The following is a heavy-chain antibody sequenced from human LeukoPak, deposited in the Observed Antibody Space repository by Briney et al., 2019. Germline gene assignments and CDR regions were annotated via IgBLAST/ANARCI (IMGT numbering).Heavy chain of an antibody. CDR3: VRRGDASSGWGDHDF. V-gene: IGHV3-23*01. J-gene: IGHJ4*02. CDR1: GFTFNRNA. Sequence: GGSLRLSCAASGFTFNRNAISWVRQAPGKGLEWGSTIGGSGDKTFYADSVKGRFTISRDNSKNMVHLQMNSLTGEDTALYYCVRRGDASSGWGDHDFWGQGALVTVSS. CDR2: IGGSGDKT. D-gene: IGHD6-19*01.